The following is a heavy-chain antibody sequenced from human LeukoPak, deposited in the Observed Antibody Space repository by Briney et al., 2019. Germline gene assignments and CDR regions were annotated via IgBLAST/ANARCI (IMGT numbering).Heavy chain of an antibody. J-gene: IGHJ4*02. Sequence: GGSLRLSCAASGFTFSSHLMHWVRQAPGKGLVWVSRISSDGTYTNYADSVRGRFTISRDNAKNTLYLQMNSLRAEDTAVYYCAREGSPYCSGGSCYIYYFDYWGQGTLVTVSS. CDR1: GFTFSSHL. V-gene: IGHV3-74*01. D-gene: IGHD2-15*01. CDR3: AREGSPYCSGGSCYIYYFDY. CDR2: ISSDGTYT.